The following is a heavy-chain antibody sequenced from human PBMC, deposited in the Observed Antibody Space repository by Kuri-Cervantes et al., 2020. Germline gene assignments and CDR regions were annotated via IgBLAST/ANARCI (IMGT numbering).Heavy chain of an antibody. Sequence: GGSLRLSCAASGFTVSSNYMSWVRQAPGKGLEWVSVIYSGGSTYYADSVKGRFTISRDNSKNTLYLQMNSLRAEDTAVYYCAKDSDDSSGYIFDYWGQGTLVTVSS. V-gene: IGHV3-53*01. CDR3: AKDSDDSSGYIFDY. D-gene: IGHD3-22*01. CDR2: IYSGGST. CDR1: GFTVSSNY. J-gene: IGHJ4*02.